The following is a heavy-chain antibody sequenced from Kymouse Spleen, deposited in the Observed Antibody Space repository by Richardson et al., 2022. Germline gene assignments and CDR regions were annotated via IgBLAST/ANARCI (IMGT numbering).Heavy chain of an antibody. CDR3: ARADYYDSSGYYFFFDY. V-gene: IGHV4-61*01. CDR1: GGSVSSGSYY. Sequence: QVQLQESGPGLVKPSETLSLTCTVSGGSVSSGSYYWSWIRQPPGKGLEWIGYIYYSGSTNYNPSLKSRVTISVDTSKNQFSLKLSSVTAADTAVYYCARADYYDSSGYYFFFDYWGQGTLVTVSS. D-gene: IGHD3-22*01. CDR2: IYYSGST. J-gene: IGHJ4*02.